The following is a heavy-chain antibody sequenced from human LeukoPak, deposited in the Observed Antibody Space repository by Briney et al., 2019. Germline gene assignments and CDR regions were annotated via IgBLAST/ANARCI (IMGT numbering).Heavy chain of an antibody. V-gene: IGHV3-23*01. Sequence: PGGSLRLSCAASGFTFSTYGMSWGRQAPGKGLEWVSALSGSGGSTYYADSVKGRFTISRDNSKNTLYLQMNSLRVDDTAVYYCAKNFWSVSPSYWGQGTLVTVSS. CDR3: AKNFWSVSPSY. D-gene: IGHD2-8*02. CDR2: LSGSGGST. J-gene: IGHJ4*02. CDR1: GFTFSTYG.